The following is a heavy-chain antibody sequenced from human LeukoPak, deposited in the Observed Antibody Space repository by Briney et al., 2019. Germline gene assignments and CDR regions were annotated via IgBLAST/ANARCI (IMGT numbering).Heavy chain of an antibody. CDR1: GGTFSSYA. Sequence: ASVKVSCMASGGTFSSYAISWVRQAPGQGLEWMGRIIPIFGTANYAQKFQGRVTITADKSTSTAYMELSSLRSEDTAVYYCARDGPSSSGDAFDIWGQGTMVTVSS. D-gene: IGHD3-10*01. CDR2: IIPIFGTA. J-gene: IGHJ3*02. CDR3: ARDGPSSSGDAFDI. V-gene: IGHV1-69*06.